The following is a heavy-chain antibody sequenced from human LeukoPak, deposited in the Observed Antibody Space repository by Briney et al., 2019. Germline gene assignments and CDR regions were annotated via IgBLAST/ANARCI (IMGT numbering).Heavy chain of an antibody. J-gene: IGHJ4*02. CDR2: IYHSGST. CDR3: ARPYENWGFVY. D-gene: IGHD7-27*01. V-gene: IGHV4-39*01. CDR1: GASINSSSYY. Sequence: SETLSLTCTVSGASINSSSYYWGWIRQPPGKGLEWIGSIYHSGSTYYNPSLKSRVTISVDTSKNQLSLKLNSVTAADTALYYCARPYENWGFVYWGQGTLVTVSS.